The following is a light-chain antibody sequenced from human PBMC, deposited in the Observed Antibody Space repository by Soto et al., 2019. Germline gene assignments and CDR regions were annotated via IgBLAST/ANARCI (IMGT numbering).Light chain of an antibody. CDR1: SSDVGGYNY. Sequence: QSVLTQPPSASGSPGQSVTISCTGTSSDVGGYNYVSWYQQHPGKVPKLMVYEVNKRPSGVPDRFSGSKSGNTASLTVSGLQAEDEADYYCTSYAGGNHVFGTGTKFTVL. J-gene: IGLJ1*01. CDR3: TSYAGGNHV. V-gene: IGLV2-8*01. CDR2: EVN.